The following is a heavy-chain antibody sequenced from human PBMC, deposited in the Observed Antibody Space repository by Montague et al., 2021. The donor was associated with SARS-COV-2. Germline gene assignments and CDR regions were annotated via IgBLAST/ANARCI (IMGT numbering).Heavy chain of an antibody. CDR1: GGSFSGYY. V-gene: IGHV4-59*01. CDR2: IYYSGST. CDR3: ARGFDY. J-gene: IGHJ4*02. Sequence: SETLSLTCAVYGGSFSGYYWSWIRQPPGKGLERIGNIYYSGSTNYNPSLKSRNTISLDTSKNQFSLKLSSVSAADTAVYYCARGFDYWGQGTLVTVSS.